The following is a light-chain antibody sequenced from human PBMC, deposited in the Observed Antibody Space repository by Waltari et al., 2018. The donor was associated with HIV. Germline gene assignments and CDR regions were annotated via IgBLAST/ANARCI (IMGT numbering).Light chain of an antibody. CDR3: QKFNSAPLT. CDR1: QAISNQ. CDR2: AAS. J-gene: IGKJ4*01. Sequence: DIQMTQSPYSLSAFVGDRVTITCRASQAISNQLAWYQHKAGKVPKLLIYAASTLQSGVPSRFNGSGSGTDFTLTITNLQPEDIATYYCQKFNSAPLTFGGGTKVEIK. V-gene: IGKV1-27*01.